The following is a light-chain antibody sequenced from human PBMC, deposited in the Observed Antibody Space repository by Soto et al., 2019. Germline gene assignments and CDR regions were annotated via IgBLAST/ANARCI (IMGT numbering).Light chain of an antibody. J-gene: IGLJ2*01. CDR2: DVS. V-gene: IGLV2-14*03. CDR3: TSYTRSGTLV. Sequence: QSALTQPASVSGSPGQSITLSCTGTSSDVGVYNFVSWYQQHPGNAPKLMIFDVSNRPSGVSNRFSGSKSGNTASLTISGLQAEDEADYYCTSYTRSGTLVFGGGTKVTVL. CDR1: SSDVGVYNF.